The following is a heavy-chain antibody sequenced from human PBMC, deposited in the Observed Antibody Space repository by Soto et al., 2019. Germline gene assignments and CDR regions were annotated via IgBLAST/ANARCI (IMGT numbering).Heavy chain of an antibody. CDR2: ISGSGGST. Sequence: GGSLRLSCAASGFTFSSYAMSWVRQAPGKGLEWVSAISGSGGSTYYADSVKGRFTISRDNSKNTLYLQMNSLRAEDTAVYYCAKGQVSGSWSYYYYYGMDVWGQGTTVTVSS. CDR1: GFTFSSYA. J-gene: IGHJ6*02. D-gene: IGHD3-10*01. CDR3: AKGQVSGSWSYYYYYGMDV. V-gene: IGHV3-23*01.